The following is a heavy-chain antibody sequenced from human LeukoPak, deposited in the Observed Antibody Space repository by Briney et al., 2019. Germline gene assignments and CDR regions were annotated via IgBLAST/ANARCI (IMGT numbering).Heavy chain of an antibody. CDR2: ISHDGSNK. CDR1: GDTFSSYG. D-gene: IGHD1-26*01. J-gene: IGHJ4*02. V-gene: IGHV3-30*03. CDR3: ATVVAHGGSYVGY. Sequence: GRSLRLSCAASGDTFSSYGLHWVRQAQGKGAEWVAVISHDGSNKYYGDSVNGRFTISRDNYKNTLYLQMNTLRADDTAVYYCATVVAHGGSYVGYWGQGTLVTVSS.